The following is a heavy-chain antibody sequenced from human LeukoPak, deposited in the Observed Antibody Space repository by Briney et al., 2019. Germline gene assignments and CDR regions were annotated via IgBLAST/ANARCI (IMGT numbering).Heavy chain of an antibody. D-gene: IGHD3-22*01. CDR2: ISSSSYI. J-gene: IGHJ4*02. Sequence: GGSLRLSCAASGFTFSSYSMNWVRQAPGKGLEWVSSISSSSYIYYADSVKGRFTISRDNAKNSLYLQMNSLRAEDTAVYYCAGAGEYYYDSSGYSTPGYFDYWGQGTLVTVSS. CDR1: GFTFSSYS. V-gene: IGHV3-21*01. CDR3: AGAGEYYYDSSGYSTPGYFDY.